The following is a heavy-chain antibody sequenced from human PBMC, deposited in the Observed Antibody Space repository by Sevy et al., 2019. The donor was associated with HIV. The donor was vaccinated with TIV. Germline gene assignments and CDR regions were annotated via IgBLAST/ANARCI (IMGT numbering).Heavy chain of an antibody. J-gene: IGHJ4*02. CDR1: GFTFSSFN. CDR3: ARAPGGYYFYYLDS. V-gene: IGHV3-21*01. D-gene: IGHD3-22*01. Sequence: GGSLRLSCAASGFTFSSFNMNWVRQAPGEGLEWGSSISSTIGYIFYADSVKGRFTISRDNAKNSLYLQMNSLRAEDTAVYYCARAPGGYYFYYLDSWGQGTLVTVSS. CDR2: ISSTIGYI.